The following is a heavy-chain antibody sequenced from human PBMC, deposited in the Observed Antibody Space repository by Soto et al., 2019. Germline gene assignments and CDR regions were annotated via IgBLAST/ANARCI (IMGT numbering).Heavy chain of an antibody. CDR2: INHSGST. J-gene: IGHJ4*02. CDR1: GGSFSGYD. CDR3: ARGLQLGTFDY. V-gene: IGHV4-34*01. Sequence: SETLCLTFAVYGGSFSGYDVSWIRQPPGKGLEWIGEINHSGSTNYNPSLKSRVTISVDTSKNQFSLKLSSVTAADTAVYYCARGLQLGTFDYWGQGTLVTVSS. D-gene: IGHD5-18*01.